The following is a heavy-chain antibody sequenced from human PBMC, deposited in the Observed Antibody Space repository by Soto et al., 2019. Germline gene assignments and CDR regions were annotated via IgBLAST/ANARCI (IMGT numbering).Heavy chain of an antibody. CDR2: IYYSGST. D-gene: IGHD3-3*01. CDR1: GGSISSYY. Sequence: PSETLSLTCTVSGGSISSYYWSWIRQPPGKGLEWIGHIYYSGSTNYNPSLKSRVTISVDTYKNQFSLKLSSVTAADTAVYYCARDRAYYDFWSGPVGYYGMDVWGQGTTVTVSS. CDR3: ARDRAYYDFWSGPVGYYGMDV. J-gene: IGHJ6*02. V-gene: IGHV4-59*01.